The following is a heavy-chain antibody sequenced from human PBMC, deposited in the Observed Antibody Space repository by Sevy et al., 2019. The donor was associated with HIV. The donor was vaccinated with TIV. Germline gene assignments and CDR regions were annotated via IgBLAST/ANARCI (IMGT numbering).Heavy chain of an antibody. CDR2: ISGSSNYI. CDR3: ARGPPDGSYDYFDS. V-gene: IGHV3-21*06. Sequence: GGSLRLSCAASGFTFINYNMNWVRQAPGKGLEWVSCISGSSNYIYYAESVKGRFIISRDNAKDTLFLQMNSLRVDDTAAYYCARGPPDGSYDYFDSWGQGTLVTVSS. J-gene: IGHJ4*02. D-gene: IGHD1-26*01. CDR1: GFTFINYN.